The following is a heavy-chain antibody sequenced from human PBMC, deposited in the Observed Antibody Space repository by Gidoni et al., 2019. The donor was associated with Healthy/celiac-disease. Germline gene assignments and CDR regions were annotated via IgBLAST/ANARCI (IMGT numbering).Heavy chain of an antibody. J-gene: IGHJ5*02. D-gene: IGHD2-2*02. Sequence: QVQLQQWGAGLLKPSETLSLTCAVYGGSFSGYYWSWIRQPPGKGLEWIGEINHSVSTNYNPSLKSRVTISVDTSKNQFSLKLSSVTAADTAVYDCARGGQYQLLYVGLVWFDPWGQGTLVTVSS. CDR2: INHSVST. CDR1: GGSFSGYY. V-gene: IGHV4-34*01. CDR3: ARGGQYQLLYVGLVWFDP.